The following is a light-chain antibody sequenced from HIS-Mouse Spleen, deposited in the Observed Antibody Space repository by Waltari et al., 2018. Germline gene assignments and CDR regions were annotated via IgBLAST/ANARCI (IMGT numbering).Light chain of an antibody. CDR3: MQGIHLPPIT. V-gene: IGKV1-5*01. Sequence: DIQMTQSPSTLSASVGDRVTITCRASQSISSWLAWYQQKPGKAPKLLIYEVSSRFSGVPDRFSGSGSGTDFTLKISRVEAEDVGVYYCMQGIHLPPITFGQGTRLEIK. CDR2: EVS. J-gene: IGKJ5*01. CDR1: QSISSW.